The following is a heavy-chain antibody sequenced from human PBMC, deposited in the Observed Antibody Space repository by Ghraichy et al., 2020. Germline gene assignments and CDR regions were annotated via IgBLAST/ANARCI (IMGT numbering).Heavy chain of an antibody. CDR2: IIPIFGTA. CDR3: AGDYITMVRGVAKGRNYYYYYGMDV. CDR1: GGTFSSYA. J-gene: IGHJ6*02. Sequence: SVKVSCKASGGTFSSYAISWVRQAPGQGLEWMGGIIPIFGTANYAQKFQGRVTITADKSTSTAYMELSSLRSEDTAVYYCAGDYITMVRGVAKGRNYYYYYGMDVWGQGTTVTVSS. V-gene: IGHV1-69*06. D-gene: IGHD3-10*01.